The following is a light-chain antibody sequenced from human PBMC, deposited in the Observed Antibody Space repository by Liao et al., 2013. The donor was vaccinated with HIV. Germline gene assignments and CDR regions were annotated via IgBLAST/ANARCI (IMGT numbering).Light chain of an antibody. CDR2: QDT. CDR3: QAWDSSSWV. Sequence: SYELTQPPSVSVSPGQTASITCSGDKLGDKYACWYQQKPGQSPVLVIYQDTKRPSGIPERFSGSQSGNTATLTISGTQAMDEADYYCQAWDSSSWVFGGGTTLTVL. CDR1: KLGDKY. V-gene: IGLV3-1*01. J-gene: IGLJ3*02.